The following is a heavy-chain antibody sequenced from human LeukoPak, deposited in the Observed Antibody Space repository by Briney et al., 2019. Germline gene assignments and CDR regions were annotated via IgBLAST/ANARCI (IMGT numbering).Heavy chain of an antibody. D-gene: IGHD2-2*01. J-gene: IGHJ6*02. V-gene: IGHV3-23*01. Sequence: GGSLRLSCAASGFTFSSYAMSWVRQAPGKGLEWVSAISGSGGSTYYADSVKGRFTISRDNSKNTLYLQMNSLRAEDTAVYYCAKVECSSTSCFYYYYYGMDVRGQGTTVTVSS. CDR2: ISGSGGST. CDR1: GFTFSSYA. CDR3: AKVECSSTSCFYYYYYGMDV.